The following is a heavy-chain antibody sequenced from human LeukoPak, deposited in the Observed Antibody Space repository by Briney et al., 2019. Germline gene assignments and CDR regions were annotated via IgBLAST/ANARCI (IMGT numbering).Heavy chain of an antibody. Sequence: SETLSLTCAVYGGSFSGYYWSWIRQPPGKGLEWIGEINHSGSTNYNPSLKSRVTMSVDTSKNQFSLKLSSVTAADTAVYCARDAYYYGSGSYFFDYWGQGTLVTVSS. D-gene: IGHD3-10*01. V-gene: IGHV4-34*01. CDR1: GGSFSGYY. CDR3: ARDAYYYGSGSYFFDY. CDR2: INHSGST. J-gene: IGHJ4*02.